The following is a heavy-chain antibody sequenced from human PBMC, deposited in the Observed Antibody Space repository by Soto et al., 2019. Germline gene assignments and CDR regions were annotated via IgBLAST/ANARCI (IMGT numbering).Heavy chain of an antibody. V-gene: IGHV1-2*02. CDR1: GYTFTGYY. J-gene: IGHJ4*02. CDR3: ARDFRVRGVNAFDY. Sequence: ASVKVSCKASGYTFTGYYVHWVRQAPGQGLEWMGWINPNSGDTYLAQRFQGRVTMNRDTSIGTAYMELRGLTSDDTAEYYCARDFRVRGVNAFDYWGQGTLVTVSS. CDR2: INPNSGDT. D-gene: IGHD3-10*01.